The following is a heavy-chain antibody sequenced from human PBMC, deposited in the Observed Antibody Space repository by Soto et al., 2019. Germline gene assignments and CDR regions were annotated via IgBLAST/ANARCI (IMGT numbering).Heavy chain of an antibody. D-gene: IGHD6-19*01. V-gene: IGHV5-51*01. CDR3: ARHSSGADY. Sequence: GESLTMSCTASGYSFTSSWIGWVRQMPGKGLAWMGIIYPGDSDTRYSPCFQGQVTTSADKSISTAYLQWSSLQASDTAMYYCARHSSGADYWGQGNRVTVCS. J-gene: IGHJ4*02. CDR2: IYPGDSDT. CDR1: GYSFTSSW.